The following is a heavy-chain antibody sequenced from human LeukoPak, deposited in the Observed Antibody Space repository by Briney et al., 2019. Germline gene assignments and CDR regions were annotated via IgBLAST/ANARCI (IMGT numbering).Heavy chain of an antibody. D-gene: IGHD6-6*01. V-gene: IGHV4-61*02. Sequence: PSQTLSLTCTVSGDSISSGTYYWSWIRQPAGKGLEWIGRIDASGNPNYNPSFRSRLTMSVDTSKNQFSLNLRFVTAADTAVFYCARGFEYSTSSRLGYYYFYMDVWGIGTTVTVSS. CDR1: GDSISSGTYY. J-gene: IGHJ6*03. CDR2: IDASGNP. CDR3: ARGFEYSTSSRLGYYYFYMDV.